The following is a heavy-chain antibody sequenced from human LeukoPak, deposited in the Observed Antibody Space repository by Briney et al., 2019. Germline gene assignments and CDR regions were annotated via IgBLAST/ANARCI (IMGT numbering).Heavy chain of an antibody. CDR2: VFYNGST. Sequence: PSETLSLTCTVSGGSISDYFWSWIRQPPGKGLEWVGYVFYNGSTNYNPSLKSRVTISIDTSRIRFSLRLSSVTAADTAVYYCARHSVVADAFDIWGQGTMVTVSS. D-gene: IGHD2-15*01. V-gene: IGHV4-59*08. CDR1: GGSISDYF. J-gene: IGHJ3*02. CDR3: ARHSVVADAFDI.